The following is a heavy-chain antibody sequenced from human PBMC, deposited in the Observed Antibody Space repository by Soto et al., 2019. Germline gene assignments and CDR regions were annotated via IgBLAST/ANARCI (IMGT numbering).Heavy chain of an antibody. Sequence: CXRLSCTPAVFTLVVFSIEWVRHPPGKGRGWIGFIRSKSLYLTTEYAASVRVRFTISRDDSQSIAYLQMDSLRSDDTAVYYCNRGSYSAYEKPNIYFDLWGQGTLVTVSS. V-gene: IGHV3-49*04. J-gene: IGHJ4*02. CDR3: NRGSYSAYEKPNIYFDL. CDR2: IRSKSLYLTT. CDR1: VFTLVVFS. D-gene: IGHD5-12*01.